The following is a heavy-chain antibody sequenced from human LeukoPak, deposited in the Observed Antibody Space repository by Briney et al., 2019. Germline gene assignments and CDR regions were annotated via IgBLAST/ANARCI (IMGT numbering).Heavy chain of an antibody. D-gene: IGHD4-17*01. J-gene: IGHJ4*02. CDR1: GFTFSNYW. CDR3: ARDGGTGMVTTFDH. CDR2: INQDGSEK. Sequence: GGSLRLSCAVSGFTFSNYWMSWVRQAPGKGLEWVANINQDGSEKYYVDSVKGRFTISRDNAKNSLFLQMNSLRAEDTAVCYCARDGGTGMVTTFDHWGQGTLVTVSS. V-gene: IGHV3-7*01.